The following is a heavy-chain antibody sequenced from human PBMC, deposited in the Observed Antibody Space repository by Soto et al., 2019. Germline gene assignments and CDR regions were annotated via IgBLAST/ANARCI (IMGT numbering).Heavy chain of an antibody. CDR1: GGSISSYY. Sequence: SETLSLTCTVSGGSISSYYWSWIRQPPGKGLEWIGYIYYSGSTNYNPSLKSRVTISVDTSKDQFSLKLSSVTAADTAVYYWARGYSYYYMDVWGKGTTVTVSS. V-gene: IGHV4-59*01. CDR2: IYYSGST. J-gene: IGHJ6*03. CDR3: ARGYSYYYMDV.